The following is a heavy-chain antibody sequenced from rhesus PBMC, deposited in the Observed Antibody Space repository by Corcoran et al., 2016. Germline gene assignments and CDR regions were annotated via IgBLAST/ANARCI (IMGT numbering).Heavy chain of an antibody. D-gene: IGHD3-28*01. V-gene: IGHV4-160*01. CDR3: ARTYFYDSGYYYYFDY. CDR1: DYSISNNY. Sequence: QVQLQESGPGLVKPSETLSLTCAVSDYSISNNYWSWIRQPPGTGLEGIGFIYGSSVNTHYNPSLKSRVTISTDTSKNQFSLKLSSVTAADTAVYYCARTYFYDSGYYYYFDYWGQGVLVTVSS. J-gene: IGHJ4*01. CDR2: IYGSSVNT.